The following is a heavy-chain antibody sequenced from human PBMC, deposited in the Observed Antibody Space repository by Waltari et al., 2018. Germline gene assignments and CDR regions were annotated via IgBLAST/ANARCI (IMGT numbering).Heavy chain of an antibody. Sequence: VQLVESGGGLVKPGGSLKLSCSASGFTFGASAMLWVRQASGKGLEWVGRIRSKAHNYATAYAASVKGRFTISRDDSKNTAYLQMNSLKTEDTAVYYCTRQEPWRFDPWGQGTLVTVSS. CDR3: TRQEPWRFDP. D-gene: IGHD1-1*01. CDR2: IRSKAHNYAT. CDR1: GFTFGASA. J-gene: IGHJ5*02. V-gene: IGHV3-73*01.